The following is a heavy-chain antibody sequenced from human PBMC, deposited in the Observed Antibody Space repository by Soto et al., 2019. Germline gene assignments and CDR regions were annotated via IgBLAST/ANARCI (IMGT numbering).Heavy chain of an antibody. J-gene: IGHJ3*02. Sequence: QVQLQEAGPGLVQPSQTQSLTCTVSGGSISSGGYYWSWIRQHPGKGLEWIGYIYYSGSTYYNPSLKSRVTISVDTSKNQFSLKLSSVTAADTAVYYCARRGDIVVVPAAKDAFDSWGQGTMVTVSS. CDR3: ARRGDIVVVPAAKDAFDS. D-gene: IGHD2-2*01. CDR1: GGSISSGGYY. V-gene: IGHV4-31*03. CDR2: IYYSGST.